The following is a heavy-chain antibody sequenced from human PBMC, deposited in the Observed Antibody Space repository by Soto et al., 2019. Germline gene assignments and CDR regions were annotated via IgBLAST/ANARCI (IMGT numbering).Heavy chain of an antibody. Sequence: LRLSCAASGFTLSSYGMHWVRQAPGKGLEWVAVIWYDGSNKYYADSVKGRFTISRDNSKNTLYLQMNSLRAEDTAVYYCARARKTLSGSYPDAFDIWGQGTMVTVSS. CDR2: IWYDGSNK. CDR3: ARARKTLSGSYPDAFDI. V-gene: IGHV3-33*01. J-gene: IGHJ3*02. CDR1: GFTLSSYG. D-gene: IGHD1-26*01.